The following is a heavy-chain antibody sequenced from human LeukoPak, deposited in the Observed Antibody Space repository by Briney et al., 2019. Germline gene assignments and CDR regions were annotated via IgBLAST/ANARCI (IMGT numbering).Heavy chain of an antibody. D-gene: IGHD2-2*02. CDR1: GGSISGYY. Sequence: SETLSLTCTVSGGSISGYYWSWIRQPPGKGLEWIGEINHSGSTNYNPSLKSRVTISVDTSKNQFSLKLSSVTAADTAVYYCARRYCSSTSCYISLFRRNNWFDPWGQGTLVTVSS. V-gene: IGHV4-34*01. CDR2: INHSGST. CDR3: ARRYCSSTSCYISLFRRNNWFDP. J-gene: IGHJ5*02.